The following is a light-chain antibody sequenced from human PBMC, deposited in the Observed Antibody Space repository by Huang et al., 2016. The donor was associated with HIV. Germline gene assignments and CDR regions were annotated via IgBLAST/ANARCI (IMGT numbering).Light chain of an antibody. CDR1: QSVSSN. CDR2: GAS. Sequence: EIVMTQSPATLSVSPGERATLSCWASQSVSSNLAWYQLRPGQAPRLLIYGASTRAPGITARFSGSWSGTEFTLTISSLQSEDFAVYYCHQYNDWPPGTFGQGTKVEIK. CDR3: HQYNDWPPGT. V-gene: IGKV3-15*01. J-gene: IGKJ1*01.